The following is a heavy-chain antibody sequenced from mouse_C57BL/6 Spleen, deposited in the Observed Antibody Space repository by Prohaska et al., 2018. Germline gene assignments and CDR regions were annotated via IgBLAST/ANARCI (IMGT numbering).Heavy chain of an antibody. V-gene: IGHV8-12*01. Sequence: QVTLKESGPGILQSSQTLSLTCSFSGFSLSTSGMGVSWIRQPSGKGLEWLASIYWDDDKRYNPSLKSLLTISKDTSRNQVFLKITSLDTADTATCYCARRTEDYYATDYWGQGTSVTVSS. CDR1: GFSLSTSGMG. CDR3: ARRTEDYYATDY. CDR2: IYWDDDK. J-gene: IGHJ4*01.